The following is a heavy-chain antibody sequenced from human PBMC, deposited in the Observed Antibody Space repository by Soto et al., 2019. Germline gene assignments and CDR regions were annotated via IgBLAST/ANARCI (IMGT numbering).Heavy chain of an antibody. D-gene: IGHD2-15*01. J-gene: IGHJ5*02. Sequence: ASVKVSCKASGYTFTRYTMNWVRQAPGQRLGWMGWINPDNGNTKSSQKFQDRVIITRDTSASTAYMDLSSLRSEDTSVYYCARGIATGQLDPWGQGTLVTVSS. CDR2: INPDNGNT. V-gene: IGHV1-3*01. CDR1: GYTFTRYT. CDR3: ARGIATGQLDP.